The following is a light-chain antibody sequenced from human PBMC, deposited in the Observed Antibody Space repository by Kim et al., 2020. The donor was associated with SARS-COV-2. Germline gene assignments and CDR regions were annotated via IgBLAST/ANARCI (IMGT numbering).Light chain of an antibody. J-gene: IGKJ4*01. CDR3: QQYGSSLT. CDR2: GAS. Sequence: CSPGEKATPSSRAIQSFIISYLAWSQQKPGQAPRLLIDGASSRAPYIPDRVTGSPCGTDFTLTIRRLQHEHFAVYYCQQYGSSLTFGGATNVDTK. CDR1: QSFIISY. V-gene: IGKV3-20*01.